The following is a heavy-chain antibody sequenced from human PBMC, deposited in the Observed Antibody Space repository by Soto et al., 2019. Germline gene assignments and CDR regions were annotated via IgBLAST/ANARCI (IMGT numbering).Heavy chain of an antibody. CDR3: ARAGSSSWYRCDY. D-gene: IGHD6-13*01. CDR2: IYTSGST. J-gene: IGHJ4*02. Sequence: SDTRSLTRTVSRGSISSYYWSWIRQPSGKGLEWIGRIYTSGSTNYNPSLKRRVTMSVETSKNQFSLELSSVTAADTAVYYCARAGSSSWYRCDYWGQGTLVTVSS. CDR1: RGSISSYY. V-gene: IGHV4-4*07.